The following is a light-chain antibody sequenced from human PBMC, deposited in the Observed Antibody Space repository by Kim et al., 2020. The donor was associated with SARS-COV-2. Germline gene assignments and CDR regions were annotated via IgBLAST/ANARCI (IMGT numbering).Light chain of an antibody. J-gene: IGLJ2*01. Sequence: VALGQTVRITCQGASLRTYYATWYQQRPVQAPILVIYGKNNRPSGVPDRFSGSSSGNTASLSITGTQAGDEADYYCNSRDSNDNVVFGGGTKLTVL. V-gene: IGLV3-19*01. CDR3: NSRDSNDNVV. CDR1: SLRTYY. CDR2: GKN.